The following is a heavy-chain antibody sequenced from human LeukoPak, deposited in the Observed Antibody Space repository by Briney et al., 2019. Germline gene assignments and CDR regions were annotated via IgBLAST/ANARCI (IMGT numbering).Heavy chain of an antibody. CDR1: GNTFTSYD. V-gene: IGHV1-8*01. CDR2: MNPNSGNT. D-gene: IGHD3-3*01. J-gene: IGHJ3*02. CDR3: ATESGYYTGVDAFDI. Sequence: GASVKVSCKASGNTFTSYDINWVRQATGQGLGWMGWMNPNSGNTGYAQKFQGRVTMTRNTSISTAYMELSSLRSEDTAVYYCATESGYYTGVDAFDIWGQGTMVTVSS.